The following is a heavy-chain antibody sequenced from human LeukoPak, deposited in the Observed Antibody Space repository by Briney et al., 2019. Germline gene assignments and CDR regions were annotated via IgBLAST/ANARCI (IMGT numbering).Heavy chain of an antibody. V-gene: IGHV4-31*03. CDR1: GGSISSGGYY. CDR3: ARSSYCTNGVCYPLYYYYGMDV. J-gene: IGHJ6*02. CDR2: IYYSGST. D-gene: IGHD2-8*01. Sequence: SETLSLTCTVSGGSISSGGYYWSWIRQHPGKGLEWIGYIYYSGSTYYNPSLKSRVTISVDTSKNQFSLKLSSVTAADTAVYYCARSSYCTNGVCYPLYYYYGMDVRGQGTTVTVSS.